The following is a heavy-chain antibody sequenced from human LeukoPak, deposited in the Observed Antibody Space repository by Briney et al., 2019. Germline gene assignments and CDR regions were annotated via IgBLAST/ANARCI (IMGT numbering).Heavy chain of an antibody. J-gene: IGHJ3*02. CDR3: ARDGPTSNYDFWSGYYRNDAFDI. CDR2: IYYSGST. V-gene: IGHV4-59*01. Sequence: PSETLSLTCTVSGGSISSYYWSWIRQPPRRGLEWIGYIYYSGSTNYNPSLKSRVTISVDTSKNKFSLKLSSVTAADTAVYYCARDGPTSNYDFWSGYYRNDAFDIWGQGTMVTVSS. CDR1: GGSISSYY. D-gene: IGHD3-3*01.